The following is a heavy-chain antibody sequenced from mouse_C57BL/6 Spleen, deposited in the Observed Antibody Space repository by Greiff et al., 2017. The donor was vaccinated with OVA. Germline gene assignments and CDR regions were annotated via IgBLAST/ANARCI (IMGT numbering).Heavy chain of an antibody. CDR1: GFTFSSYG. J-gene: IGHJ1*03. Sequence: EVKLVESGGDLVKPGGSLKLSCAASGFTFSSYGMSWVRQTPDKRLEWVATISSGGSYTYYPDSVKGRFTISRDKAKNTLYLQMSSLKSEDTAMYYCARHSDVWGTGTTVTVSS. CDR3: ARHSDV. V-gene: IGHV5-6*01. CDR2: ISSGGSYT.